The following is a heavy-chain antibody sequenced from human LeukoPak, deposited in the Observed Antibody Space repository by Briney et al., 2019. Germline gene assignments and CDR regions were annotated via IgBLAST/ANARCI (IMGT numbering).Heavy chain of an antibody. CDR1: GYTFTGYY. D-gene: IGHD6-13*01. CDR2: INPNSGGT. V-gene: IGHV1-2*02. Sequence: ASVKVSCKASGYTFTGYYMHWVRQAPGQGLEWMGWINPNSGGTNYAQKFQGRVTMTRDTSISTAYMEMSRLRSDDTAVYYCARGLANEGVAAEFDYWGQGTLVTVSS. CDR3: ARGLANEGVAAEFDY. J-gene: IGHJ4*02.